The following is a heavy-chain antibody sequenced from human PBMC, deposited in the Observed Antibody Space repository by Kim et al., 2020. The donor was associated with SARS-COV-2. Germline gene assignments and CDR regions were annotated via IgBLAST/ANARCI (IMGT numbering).Heavy chain of an antibody. V-gene: IGHV4-39*01. CDR3: ARQLGSSSWTDC. CDR2: ISYSGTS. J-gene: IGHJ4*02. D-gene: IGHD6-13*01. Sequence: SETLSLTCTVSGGSFSSSNYYWGWIRQPPGKGLEWIGHISYSGTSYYNPSLRSRVTISVDTSHKQFSLSLTSVTAADTAIYYCARQLGSSSWTDCWGQGTLGTVSS. CDR1: GGSFSSSNYY.